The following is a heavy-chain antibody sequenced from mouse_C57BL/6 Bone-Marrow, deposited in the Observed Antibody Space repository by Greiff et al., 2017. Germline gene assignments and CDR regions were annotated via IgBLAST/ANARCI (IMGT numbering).Heavy chain of an antibody. J-gene: IGHJ3*01. CDR2: IYPGSGST. Sequence: QVQLQQSGAELVKPGASVKMSCKASGYTFTSYWITWVKQRPGQGLEWIGDIYPGSGSTNYNEKFKSKATLTVDTSSSTAYMQLSSLTSEDSAVYYCASPVPNYYSPWFAYWGQGTLVTVSA. V-gene: IGHV1-55*01. CDR1: GYTFTSYW. CDR3: ASPVPNYYSPWFAY. D-gene: IGHD2-12*01.